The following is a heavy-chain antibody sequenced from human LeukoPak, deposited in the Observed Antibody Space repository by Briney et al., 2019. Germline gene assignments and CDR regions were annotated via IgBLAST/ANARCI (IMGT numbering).Heavy chain of an antibody. CDR3: TTVPQLSLGY. D-gene: IGHD3-16*02. CDR1: GFTFSNAW. Sequence: GGSLRLSCAASGFTFSNAWMSWVRQAPGKGLEWGGRIKSKTDGGTTDYAAPVKGRFTISRDDSKNTLYLQMNSLKTEDTAVYYCTTVPQLSLGYWGQGTLVTVSS. J-gene: IGHJ4*02. CDR2: IKSKTDGGTT. V-gene: IGHV3-15*01.